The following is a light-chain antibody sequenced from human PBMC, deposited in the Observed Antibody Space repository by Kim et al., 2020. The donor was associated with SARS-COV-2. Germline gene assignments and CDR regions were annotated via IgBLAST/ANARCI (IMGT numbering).Light chain of an antibody. V-gene: IGLV2-23*02. CDR2: EVT. Sequence: QSALTQPASVSGSPGQSITISCTGSNNDVGSYTLVSWYQQYPGKAPKLMIYEVTKRPSGVSNRFSGSKSGNTASLTISGLQAEDEADYYCCSCVGNDIYVYGTGTKVTVL. CDR1: NNDVGSYTL. J-gene: IGLJ1*01. CDR3: CSCVGNDIYV.